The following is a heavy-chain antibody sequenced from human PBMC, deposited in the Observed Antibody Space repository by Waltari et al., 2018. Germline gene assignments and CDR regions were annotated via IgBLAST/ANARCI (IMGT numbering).Heavy chain of an antibody. V-gene: IGHV4-30-2*01. D-gene: IGHD6-13*01. CDR3: ASSGIAAAQPFDY. J-gene: IGHJ4*02. CDR1: GGSISSGGYS. Sequence: QLQLQESGSGLVKPSQTLSLTCAVSGGSISSGGYSWSWIRQPPGKGLEWIGYIYHSGSTYYNPSLKSRVTISVDRTKTQFSLKLISVTASDTAVYYCASSGIAAAQPFDYWGQGTLVTVSS. CDR2: IYHSGST.